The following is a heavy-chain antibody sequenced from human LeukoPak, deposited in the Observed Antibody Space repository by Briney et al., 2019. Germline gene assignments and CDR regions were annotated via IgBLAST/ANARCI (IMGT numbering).Heavy chain of an antibody. CDR2: IWYDGSNK. V-gene: IGHV3-33*01. Sequence: PGRSLRLSCAASGFTFSTYGMHWVRQAPGKGLEWVAVIWYDGSNKYYAESVKGRFTISRDNSKNTLYLQMTDLRADDTAVYFCARGDLRGAMDNWGQGTLVTVSS. CDR1: GFTFSTYG. J-gene: IGHJ4*02. CDR3: ARGDLRGAMDN. D-gene: IGHD3-16*01.